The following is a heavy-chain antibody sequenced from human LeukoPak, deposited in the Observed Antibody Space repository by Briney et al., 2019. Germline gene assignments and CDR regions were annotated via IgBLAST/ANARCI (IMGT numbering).Heavy chain of an antibody. Sequence: GASVKVSCKASGYTFTGYYMHWVRQAPGQGLEWMGWINPNSGGTNYAQKFQGRVTMTRDTSISTAYMELSRLRSDDTAVYYCARGEYDFWSGDDAFGIWGQGTMVTVSS. CDR1: GYTFTGYY. CDR3: ARGEYDFWSGDDAFGI. V-gene: IGHV1-2*02. CDR2: INPNSGGT. D-gene: IGHD3-3*01. J-gene: IGHJ3*02.